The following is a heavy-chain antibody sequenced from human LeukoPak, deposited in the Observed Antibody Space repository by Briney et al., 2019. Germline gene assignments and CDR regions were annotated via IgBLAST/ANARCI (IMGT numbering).Heavy chain of an antibody. Sequence: ALVKVSCKASGYTFTGCYMHWVRQAPGQGLEWMGWINPNSGGTNYAQKFQGWVTMTRDTSISTAYMELSRLRSDDTAVYYCARDPEDGYAFDIWGQGTMVTVSS. V-gene: IGHV1-2*04. CDR1: GYTFTGCY. CDR3: ARDPEDGYAFDI. D-gene: IGHD1-14*01. CDR2: INPNSGGT. J-gene: IGHJ3*02.